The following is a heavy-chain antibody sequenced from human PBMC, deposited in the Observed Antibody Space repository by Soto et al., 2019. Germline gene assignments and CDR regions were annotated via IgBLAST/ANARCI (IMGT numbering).Heavy chain of an antibody. CDR1: GFTFTSSA. Sequence: ASVKVSCKASGFTFTSSAVQWVRQARGQRLEWIGWIVVGSGNTNYAQKFQERVTITRDMSTSTAYMELSSLRSEDTAVYYCAADLQYDILTGYSPTDAFEIWGQGTMVTVSS. V-gene: IGHV1-58*01. D-gene: IGHD3-9*01. J-gene: IGHJ3*02. CDR2: IVVGSGNT. CDR3: AADLQYDILTGYSPTDAFEI.